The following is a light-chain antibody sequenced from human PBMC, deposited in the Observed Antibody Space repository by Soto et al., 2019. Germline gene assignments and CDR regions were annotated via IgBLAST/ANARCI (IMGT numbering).Light chain of an antibody. V-gene: IGKV3-20*01. J-gene: IGKJ1*01. Sequence: ENVLTQTPGTLSLSPGERATLSCRASQSVSSNYLAWYQHKPGQAPRLLIYDASSRATGIPDRFSGSGSGTDFTLTISRLEPEDFAVYFCQQYGTSPRTFGQGTKVEIK. CDR2: DAS. CDR1: QSVSSNY. CDR3: QQYGTSPRT.